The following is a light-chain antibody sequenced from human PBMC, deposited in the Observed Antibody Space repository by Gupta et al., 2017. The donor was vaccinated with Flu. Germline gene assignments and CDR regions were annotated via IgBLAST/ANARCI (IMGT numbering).Light chain of an antibody. CDR2: VNN. CDR1: SSTIGSNT. J-gene: IGLJ1*01. CDR3: YAWDDSQNGHFV. V-gene: IGLV1-44*01. Sequence: VTTTSSGSSSTIGSNTVNCYHHAPDTAPNLLIFVNNKRPSGAPDRFSVSKSGTSASLAINGLQSEEEADYYYYAWDDSQNGHFVFGTGTKLTVL.